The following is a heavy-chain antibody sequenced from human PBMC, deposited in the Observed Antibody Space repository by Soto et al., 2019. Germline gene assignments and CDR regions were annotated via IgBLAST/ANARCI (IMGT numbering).Heavy chain of an antibody. Sequence: GGSLRLSCAAAGFTFSNYWMHWVRQAAGKGLVWVSRINSDGTSTNYADSVKGRFTISRDNAKNTLYLQMDSLRVDDTAVYFCARGPRGLYHHDYWGQGALVTVSS. CDR3: ARGPRGLYHHDY. CDR1: GFTFSNYW. J-gene: IGHJ4*02. V-gene: IGHV3-74*01. D-gene: IGHD2-2*01. CDR2: INSDGTST.